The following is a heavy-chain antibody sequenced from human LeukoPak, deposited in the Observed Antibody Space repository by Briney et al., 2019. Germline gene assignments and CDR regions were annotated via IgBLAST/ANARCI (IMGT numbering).Heavy chain of an antibody. CDR1: GFTFSSNA. CDR2: ISGSGDST. CDR3: AKGVWRAFDI. V-gene: IGHV3-23*01. J-gene: IGHJ3*02. Sequence: PGGSLRLSCAASGFTFSSNAMSWVRQAPGKGLEWVSAISGSGDSTYYADSVKGRFTISRDNSKNTLYLQMNSLRAEDTAVYYCAKGVWRAFDIWGQGTMVTVPS.